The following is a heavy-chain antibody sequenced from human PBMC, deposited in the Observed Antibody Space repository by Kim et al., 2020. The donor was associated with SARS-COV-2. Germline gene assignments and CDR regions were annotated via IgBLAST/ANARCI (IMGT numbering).Heavy chain of an antibody. CDR3: ATDLRGVRSLYYYYGMDV. V-gene: IGHV1-24*01. CDR1: GYTLTELS. CDR2: FDPEDGET. Sequence: ASVKVSCKFSGYTLTELSMHWVRQAPGKGLEWMGGFDPEDGETIYAQKFQGRVTMTEDTSTDTAYMELSSLRSEDTAVYYCATDLRGVRSLYYYYGMDVWGPGTTVTVSS. J-gene: IGHJ6*02. D-gene: IGHD3-10*01.